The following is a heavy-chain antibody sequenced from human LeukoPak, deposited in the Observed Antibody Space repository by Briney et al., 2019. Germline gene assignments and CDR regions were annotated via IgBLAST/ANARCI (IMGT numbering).Heavy chain of an antibody. CDR1: GGSFSGYY. D-gene: IGHD3-22*01. Sequence: SETLSLTCAVYGGSFSGYYWSWIRQPPGKALEWIGNIFYSGSTYYSPSFKGRVTISLDTSRNQFSLKLNSVTAADTAVYYCAKSNGYGLIDIWGQGTMVTVSS. V-gene: IGHV4-34*12. CDR3: AKSNGYGLIDI. CDR2: IFYSGST. J-gene: IGHJ3*02.